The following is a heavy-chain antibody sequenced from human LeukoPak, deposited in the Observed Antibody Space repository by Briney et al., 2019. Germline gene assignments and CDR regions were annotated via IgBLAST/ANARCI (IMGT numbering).Heavy chain of an antibody. J-gene: IGHJ4*02. CDR2: IKQDGSEK. D-gene: IGHD6-13*01. V-gene: IGHV3-7*01. CDR1: GFTFSSYW. CDR3: ARGTRLGAAAGTYGDY. Sequence: GGSLRLSCAASGFTFSSYWMSWVRQAQGKGLEWVANIKQDGSEKYYVDSVKGRFTISRDNAKSSLYLQMNSLRAEDTAVYYCARGTRLGAAAGTYGDYWGQGTLVTVSS.